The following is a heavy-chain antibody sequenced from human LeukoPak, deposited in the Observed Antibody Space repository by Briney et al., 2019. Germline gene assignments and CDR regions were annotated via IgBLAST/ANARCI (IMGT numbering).Heavy chain of an antibody. CDR1: GYTFTSYG. CDR2: ISAYNGNT. J-gene: IGHJ5*02. CDR3: ARGYCSGGSCYGGHWFDP. V-gene: IGHV1-18*01. Sequence: ASVKVSCKASGYTFTSYGISWVRQAPGQGLEWMGWISAYNGNTNYAQKLQGRVTMTKDTSTSTAYMELRSLRSDDTAVYYCARGYCSGGSCYGGHWFDPWGQGTLVTVSS. D-gene: IGHD2-15*01.